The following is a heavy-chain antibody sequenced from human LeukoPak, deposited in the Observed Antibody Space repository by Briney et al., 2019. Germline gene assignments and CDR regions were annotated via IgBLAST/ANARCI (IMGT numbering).Heavy chain of an antibody. CDR3: ARTDYDILTGPAYYYYMDV. J-gene: IGHJ6*03. D-gene: IGHD3-9*01. CDR2: IYYSGST. V-gene: IGHV4-61*01. Sequence: SETLSLTCTVSGYSISNGYYWGWIRQPPGTGLEWIGYIYYSGSTNYNPSLKSRVTISVDTSKNRFSLKLSSVTAADTAVYYCARTDYDILTGPAYYYYMDVWGKGTTVTISS. CDR1: GYSISNGYY.